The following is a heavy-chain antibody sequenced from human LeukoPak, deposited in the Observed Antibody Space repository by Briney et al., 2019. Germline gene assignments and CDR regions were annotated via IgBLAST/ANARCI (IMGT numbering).Heavy chain of an antibody. CDR2: INPNSGGT. D-gene: IGHD5-18*01. CDR3: ARERGYSYVYYFDY. V-gene: IGHV1-2*06. J-gene: IGHJ4*02. Sequence: ASVKVPCKASGYTFTGYYMHWVRQAPGQGLEWMGRINPNSGGTNYAQKFQGRVTMTRDTSISTAYMELSRLRSDDTAVYYCARERGYSYVYYFDYWGQGTLVTVSS. CDR1: GYTFTGYY.